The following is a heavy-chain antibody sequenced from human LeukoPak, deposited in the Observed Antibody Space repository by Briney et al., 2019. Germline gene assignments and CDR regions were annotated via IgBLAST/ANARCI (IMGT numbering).Heavy chain of an antibody. V-gene: IGHV3-23*01. CDR3: ARGIWGSYGDYSNFDY. D-gene: IGHD4-17*01. CDR1: GFTFSSYA. CDR2: ISGSGGST. Sequence: GGSLRLSCAASGFTFSSYAMSWVRQAPGKGLEWVSAISGSGGSTYYADSVKGRFTISRDNSKNTLYLQMNSLRAGDTAVYYCARGIWGSYGDYSNFDYWGQGTLVTVSS. J-gene: IGHJ4*02.